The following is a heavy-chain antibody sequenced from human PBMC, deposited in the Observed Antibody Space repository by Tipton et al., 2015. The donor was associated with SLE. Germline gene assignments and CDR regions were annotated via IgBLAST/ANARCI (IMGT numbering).Heavy chain of an antibody. CDR1: GYTFTSYD. V-gene: IGHV1-2*02. CDR2: INPNSGGT. J-gene: IGHJ2*01. Sequence: QVQLVQSGAEVKKPGASVKVSCKASGYTFTSYDINWVRQAPGQGLEWMGWINPNSGGTNYAQKFQGRVTMTRDTSISTAYMELSRLRSDDTAVYYCARTQQLVPDWYFDLWGRGTLVTVSS. D-gene: IGHD6-13*01. CDR3: ARTQQLVPDWYFDL.